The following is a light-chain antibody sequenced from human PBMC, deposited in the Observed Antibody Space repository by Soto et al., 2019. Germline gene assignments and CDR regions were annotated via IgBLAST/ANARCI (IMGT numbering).Light chain of an antibody. Sequence: DIQMTQSPSSLSASVGDRVTITCRASEGISTYLNWYQQKPGKAPKLLIYAASSLQSGVPSRISGSESETDFTLTISSLQPEDFANYSCQQSYSTTWTFGQGTKVDIK. J-gene: IGKJ1*01. CDR1: EGISTY. V-gene: IGKV1-39*01. CDR2: AAS. CDR3: QQSYSTTWT.